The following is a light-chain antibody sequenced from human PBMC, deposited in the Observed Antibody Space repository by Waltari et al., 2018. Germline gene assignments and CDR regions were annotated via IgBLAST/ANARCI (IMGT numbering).Light chain of an antibody. Sequence: SYVVTQPPSVSVAPGETATITCGGDNIGTYSVHWYQQKAGQDPVLVIFYDRDRPSGIPDRVSGSNSGNTATLTISRVEAGDEARYYCHVWHPHVDPGVFGTGTEVTVL. CDR1: NIGTYS. CDR3: HVWHPHVDPGV. J-gene: IGLJ1*01. CDR2: YDR. V-gene: IGLV3-21*04.